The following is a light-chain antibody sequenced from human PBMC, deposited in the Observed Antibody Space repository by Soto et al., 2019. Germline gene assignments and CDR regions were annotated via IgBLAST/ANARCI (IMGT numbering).Light chain of an antibody. Sequence: DIQMTQSPSTLSASVGDRVTITCRTSQSIRSRLAWYQQKPGQAPKLLIYDASSLDSGVPSRFSGSGSGTEFTLTISSLQPDDFGTYYCQQYNSYSQTFGQGTKVEIK. J-gene: IGKJ1*01. CDR1: QSIRSR. CDR3: QQYNSYSQT. CDR2: DAS. V-gene: IGKV1-5*01.